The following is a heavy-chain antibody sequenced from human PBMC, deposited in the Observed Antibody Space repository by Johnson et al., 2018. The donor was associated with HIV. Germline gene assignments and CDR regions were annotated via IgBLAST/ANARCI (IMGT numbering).Heavy chain of an antibody. CDR3: AKDKGAAAGYDAFDI. CDR2: ISWNSGSI. J-gene: IGHJ3*02. V-gene: IGHV3-9*01. Sequence: VQLVESGGGVVRPGGSLRLSCVASGFTFDDYAMHWVRQAPGKGLEWVSVISWNSGSIGYAASVKGRFTISRDNAKNSLYLQMNSLRAEDTALYYCAKDKGAAAGYDAFDIWGQGTMVTVSS. D-gene: IGHD6-13*01. CDR1: GFTFDDYA.